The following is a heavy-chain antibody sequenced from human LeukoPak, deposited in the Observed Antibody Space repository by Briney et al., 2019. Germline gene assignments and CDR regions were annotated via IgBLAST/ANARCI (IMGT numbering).Heavy chain of an antibody. CDR3: TRGGGLYYYYYMAV. CDR2: INSDGSRT. J-gene: IGHJ6*03. Sequence: GGSLRLSCAASGFTFSSYWMHWVRQAPGKGLVWVSRINSDGSRTNYADSVKGRFTISRDNAKNTLYLQMNGLRAEDTAVYYCTRGGGLYYYYYMAVWGNGTTVTVSS. CDR1: GFTFSSYW. D-gene: IGHD3-10*01. V-gene: IGHV3-74*01.